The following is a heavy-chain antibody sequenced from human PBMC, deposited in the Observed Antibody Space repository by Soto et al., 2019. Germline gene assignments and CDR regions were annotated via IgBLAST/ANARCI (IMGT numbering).Heavy chain of an antibody. V-gene: IGHV5-51*01. D-gene: IGHD3-16*01. Sequence: GESLKISCKGSGYSFSNYWIGWVRQMPGKGLEWMGVIYPADSDTSYSPSLEGQVTISVDRSISTAYLQWNSLKASDTAMYYCATALGGDCTRISGSQKWFDPWRQGTLVTVSS. J-gene: IGHJ5*02. CDR1: GYSFSNYW. CDR3: ATALGGDCTRISGSQKWFDP. CDR2: IYPADSDT.